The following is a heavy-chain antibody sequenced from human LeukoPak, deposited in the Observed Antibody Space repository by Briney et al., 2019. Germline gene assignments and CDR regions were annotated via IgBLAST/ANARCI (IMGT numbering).Heavy chain of an antibody. Sequence: GGSLRLSCAASGFTFSSYWMHWVRQAPGKGLMWVSRINSDGTGTYYADSVKGRFTISRDNTKNTLYLQMNSLRAEDTAVYYCARVPAGVIGMKDAFDIWGQGTMVTVSS. J-gene: IGHJ3*02. CDR3: ARVPAGVIGMKDAFDI. V-gene: IGHV3-74*01. CDR1: GFTFSSYW. CDR2: INSDGTGT. D-gene: IGHD3-16*02.